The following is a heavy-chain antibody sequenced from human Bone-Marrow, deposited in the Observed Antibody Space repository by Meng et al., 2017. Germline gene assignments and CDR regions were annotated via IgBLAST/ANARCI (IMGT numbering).Heavy chain of an antibody. V-gene: IGHV3-11*01. CDR1: GCTFSDYY. Sequence: QGQSVGIGGGLATPEGPLNLSCAASGCTFSDYYMSWIRQAPGKGLEWVSYISSSGSTIYYADSVKGRFTISRDNAKNSLYLQMNSLRAEDTAVYYCARPFYYDSSGYYTHWGQGTLVTVSS. CDR3: ARPFYYDSSGYYTH. J-gene: IGHJ4*02. CDR2: ISSSGSTI. D-gene: IGHD3-22*01.